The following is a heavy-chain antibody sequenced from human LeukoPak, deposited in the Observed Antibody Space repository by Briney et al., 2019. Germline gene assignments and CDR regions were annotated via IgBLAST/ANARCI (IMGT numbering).Heavy chain of an antibody. Sequence: GGSLRLSCAASGFTFSSYAMSWVRQAPGKGLEWVSAISGSGGSTYYADSVKGRFTISRDNAKNSLYLQMNSLRAEDTAVYYCARAAPTYYDYVWGSYRPQAIDYWGQGTLVTVSS. CDR3: ARAAPTYYDYVWGSYRPQAIDY. J-gene: IGHJ4*02. D-gene: IGHD3-16*02. CDR1: GFTFSSYA. CDR2: ISGSGGST. V-gene: IGHV3-23*01.